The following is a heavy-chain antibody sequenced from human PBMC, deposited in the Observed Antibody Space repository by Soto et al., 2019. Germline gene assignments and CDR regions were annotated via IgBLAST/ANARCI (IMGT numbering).Heavy chain of an antibody. CDR2: IYHSGST. V-gene: IGHV4-4*02. CDR3: ARCTTVTRAFGFDP. CDR1: SGSISSSNW. D-gene: IGHD4-17*01. J-gene: IGHJ5*02. Sequence: QVQLQESGPGLVKPSGTLSLTCAVSSGSISSSNWWSWVRQPPGKGLEWIGEIYHSGSTNYNPSLKSRVNITVDKSKNQPSLKLSSVTAADTAVYYCARCTTVTRAFGFDPWGQGTLVTVSS.